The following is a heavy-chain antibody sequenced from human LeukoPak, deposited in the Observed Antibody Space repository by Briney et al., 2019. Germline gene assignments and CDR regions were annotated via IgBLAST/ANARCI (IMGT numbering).Heavy chain of an antibody. Sequence: GGSLRLSCAASGFTFSSYSMNWVRQAPGKGLEWVSSISGSSTYIHYADSVKGRFTVSRDNAKKSLYLQMNSLRVEDTAVYYCARAISYDFWSGYYATPPNWFDPWGQGTLVTVSS. V-gene: IGHV3-21*01. CDR2: ISGSSTYI. CDR3: ARAISYDFWSGYYATPPNWFDP. J-gene: IGHJ5*02. D-gene: IGHD3-3*01. CDR1: GFTFSSYS.